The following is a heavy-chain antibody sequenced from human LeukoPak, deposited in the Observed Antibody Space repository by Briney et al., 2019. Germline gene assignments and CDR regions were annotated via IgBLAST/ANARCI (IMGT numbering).Heavy chain of an antibody. CDR1: GYSFTSYW. J-gene: IGHJ6*02. CDR3: ARHRSPSRDGMDV. V-gene: IGHV5-51*01. D-gene: IGHD6-19*01. Sequence: GESLKISCKGSGYSFTSYWIGWVRQMPGKGLEWMGIIYPGDPDTRYSPSFQGQVTISADKSISTAYLQWSSLKASDTAMYYCARHRSPSRDGMDVWGQGTTVTVSS. CDR2: IYPGDPDT.